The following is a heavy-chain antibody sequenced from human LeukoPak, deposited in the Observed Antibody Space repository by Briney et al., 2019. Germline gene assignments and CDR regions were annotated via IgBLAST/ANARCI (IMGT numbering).Heavy chain of an antibody. CDR3: ARKRSSGYYDSSGYAIDAFDM. V-gene: IGHV5-51*01. J-gene: IGHJ3*02. D-gene: IGHD3-22*01. CDR1: GYRLSNYW. CDR2: IYASDSDT. Sequence: GESLKISCKASGYRLSNYWIGWVRQVSGKGLEWIGTIYASDSDTRYSPSFQGQVTISADKSINTAYLQWSSLKASDTAMYYCARKRSSGYYDSSGYAIDAFDMWGQGTMVTVSS.